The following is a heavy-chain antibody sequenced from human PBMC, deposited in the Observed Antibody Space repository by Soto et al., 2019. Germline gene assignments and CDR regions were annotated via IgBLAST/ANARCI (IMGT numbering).Heavy chain of an antibody. D-gene: IGHD4-17*01. J-gene: IGHJ4*02. Sequence: SETHPLTCIVADGSISGSSYNWKRVRQPPGKGLEWIGSIYYSGTTYSNPSLKSRVTISVDTSKNQFSLKLSSVTAADTAVYYCASQMYGSNAYFDYWGQGALVTVSS. CDR3: ASQMYGSNAYFDY. V-gene: IGHV4-39*01. CDR1: DGSISGSSYN. CDR2: IYYSGTT.